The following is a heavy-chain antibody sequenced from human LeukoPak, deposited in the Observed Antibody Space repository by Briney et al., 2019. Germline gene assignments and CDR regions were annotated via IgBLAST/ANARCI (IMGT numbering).Heavy chain of an antibody. CDR1: GYSFTNYW. Sequence: GESLKISCKGSGYSFTNYWIGWVRQMPGKGLEWMGIIYPGDSDTRYSPSFQGQVAISADKSITTAYLQWSSLKASDTAMYYCAIFSGSDSEPFDYWGQGTLVTVSA. D-gene: IGHD1-26*01. CDR2: IYPGDSDT. J-gene: IGHJ4*02. CDR3: AIFSGSDSEPFDY. V-gene: IGHV5-51*01.